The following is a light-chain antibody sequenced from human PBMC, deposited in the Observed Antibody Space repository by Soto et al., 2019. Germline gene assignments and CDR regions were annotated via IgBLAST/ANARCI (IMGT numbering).Light chain of an antibody. J-gene: IGKJ1*01. V-gene: IGKV3-20*01. Sequence: EIVLTQSPGTLSLSPGERATLSCRASQSVDSTSLAWYQHKPGQAPRLLIYGASSRASGIPDRFCGSGSEKDFTLTINRLEPEDFAVYYCQQYGNSPLTFGLGTKV. CDR2: GAS. CDR3: QQYGNSPLT. CDR1: QSVDSTS.